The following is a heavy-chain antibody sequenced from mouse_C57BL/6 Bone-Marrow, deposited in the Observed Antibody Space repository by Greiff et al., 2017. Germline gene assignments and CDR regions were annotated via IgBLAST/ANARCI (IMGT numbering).Heavy chain of an antibody. CDR1: GYAFSSSW. D-gene: IGHD2-2*01. CDR3: ARGGYDAWFAY. J-gene: IGHJ3*01. Sequence: VQLQQSGPELVKPGASVKISCKASGYAFSSSWMNWVKQRPGKGLEWIGRIYPGDGDTNYNGKFKGKATLTAAKSSSTADMQLSSLTSEDSAVFFCARGGYDAWFAYWGQGTLVTVSA. CDR2: IYPGDGDT. V-gene: IGHV1-82*01.